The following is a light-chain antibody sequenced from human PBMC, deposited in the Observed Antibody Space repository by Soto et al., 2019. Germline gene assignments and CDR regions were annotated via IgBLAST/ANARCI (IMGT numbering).Light chain of an antibody. CDR1: SSDVGNYNL. V-gene: IGLV2-23*02. CDR2: EVN. J-gene: IGLJ1*01. CDR3: QSYDNTLSGPIYV. Sequence: QSVLTQPASVSGSPGQSITISCTGTSSDVGNYNLVSWYQQHPGKVPKLILFEVNKRPSGVSGRFSGSKSGNTASLTISGLQAEDEAIYYCQSYDNTLSGPIYVFGTGTKVTVL.